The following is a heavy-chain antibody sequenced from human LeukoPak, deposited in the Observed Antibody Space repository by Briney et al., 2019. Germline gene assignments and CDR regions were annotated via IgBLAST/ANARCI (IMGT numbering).Heavy chain of an antibody. V-gene: IGHV1-46*01. CDR1: GYTFTSYY. J-gene: IGHJ5*02. CDR3: ARAREAAAGTGANWFNP. Sequence: ASVKVSCKASGYTFTSYYMHWVRQAPGQGLEWMGIINPSGGSTSYAQKFQGRVTMTRDMSTGTVYMELSSLRSEDTAVYYCARAREAAAGTGANWFNPWGQGTLVTVSS. CDR2: INPSGGST. D-gene: IGHD6-13*01.